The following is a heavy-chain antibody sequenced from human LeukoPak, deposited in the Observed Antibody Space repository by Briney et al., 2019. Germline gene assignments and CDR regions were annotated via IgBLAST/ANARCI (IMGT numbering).Heavy chain of an antibody. Sequence: GGSLRLSCAASGFTFADYGMSWVRQAPGKGLEWVSGITGNGGSVGYADAMKGRFTVSRDNAKKSLYLQMNSLRDEDAALYYCARDHVGSGYYYFDSWGQGTLVTVSS. CDR1: GFTFADYG. CDR2: ITGNGGSV. CDR3: ARDHVGSGYYYFDS. J-gene: IGHJ4*02. V-gene: IGHV3-20*04. D-gene: IGHD3-22*01.